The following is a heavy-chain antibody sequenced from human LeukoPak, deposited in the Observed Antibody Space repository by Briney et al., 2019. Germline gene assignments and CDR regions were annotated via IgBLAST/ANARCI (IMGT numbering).Heavy chain of an antibody. V-gene: IGHV1-8*01. CDR1: GYTFTSYD. J-gene: IGHJ4*02. CDR2: LNPDSGDT. D-gene: IGHD1-26*01. CDR3: ATDIRGGSYGM. Sequence: ASVKVSCKASGYTFTSYDIYWVRQATGQGLEWMGGLNPDSGDTDYAHKFQGRVTMTRNNSISTAYMELSSLRSEDTAVYYCATDIRGGSYGMWGQGTLVTVSS.